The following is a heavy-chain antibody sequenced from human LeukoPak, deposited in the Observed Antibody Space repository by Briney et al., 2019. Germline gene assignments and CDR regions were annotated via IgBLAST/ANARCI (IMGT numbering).Heavy chain of an antibody. CDR3: ARAAAGNYWFDP. J-gene: IGHJ5*02. CDR1: GFTFSNYA. CDR2: ISSRSGGNT. Sequence: GGSLRLSCAASGFTFSNYAMSWVRLAPGKGLEWVSAISSRSGGNTYYADSVKGRFTISRDNSKNTLYLQMNSLRAEDTAVYYCARAAAGNYWFDPWGQGTLVTVSS. D-gene: IGHD6-13*01. V-gene: IGHV3-23*01.